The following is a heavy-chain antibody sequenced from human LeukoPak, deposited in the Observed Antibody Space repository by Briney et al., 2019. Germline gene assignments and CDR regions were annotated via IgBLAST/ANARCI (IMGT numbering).Heavy chain of an antibody. D-gene: IGHD1-26*01. Sequence: PGGSLRLSCAASGFTFSSYGMQWVRQAPGKGLEWVAFIPFDGNNNDYADSVRGRFTISRDNSKNTLYLQMNSLRGEDTAAYYCAKGLEWERLTGHDAFDIWGQGTMVTVSS. CDR3: AKGLEWERLTGHDAFDI. CDR2: IPFDGNNN. J-gene: IGHJ3*02. CDR1: GFTFSSYG. V-gene: IGHV3-30*02.